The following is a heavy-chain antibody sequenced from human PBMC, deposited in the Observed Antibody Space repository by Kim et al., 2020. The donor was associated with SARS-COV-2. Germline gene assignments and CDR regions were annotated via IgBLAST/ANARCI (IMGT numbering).Heavy chain of an antibody. CDR2: INSDGSST. J-gene: IGHJ6*02. V-gene: IGHV3-74*01. Sequence: GGSLRLSCAASGFTFSSYWMHWVRQAPGKGLVWVSRINSDGSSTSYADSVKGRFTISRDNAKNTLYLQMNSLRAEDTAVYYCARGGYDLEGAYYYYYGMDVWGQGTTGTVSS. D-gene: IGHD5-12*01. CDR3: ARGGYDLEGAYYYYYGMDV. CDR1: GFTFSSYW.